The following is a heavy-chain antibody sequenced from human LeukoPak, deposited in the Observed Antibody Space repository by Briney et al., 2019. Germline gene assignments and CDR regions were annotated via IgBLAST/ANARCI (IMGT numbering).Heavy chain of an antibody. J-gene: IGHJ1*01. D-gene: IGHD3-9*01. Sequence: SETLSLTCTVSGGSISSYYWSWIRQPPGKGLEWIGYIYYSGSTNYDPSPKSRVTISVDTSKNQFSLKLSSVTAADTAVYYCARELRYSSGFQHWGQGTLVTVSS. V-gene: IGHV4-59*01. CDR1: GGSISSYY. CDR3: ARELRYSSGFQH. CDR2: IYYSGST.